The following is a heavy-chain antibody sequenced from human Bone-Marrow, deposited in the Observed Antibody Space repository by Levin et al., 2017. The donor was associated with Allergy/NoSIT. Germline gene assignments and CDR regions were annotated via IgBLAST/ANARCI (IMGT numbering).Heavy chain of an antibody. D-gene: IGHD3-3*01. J-gene: IGHJ6*03. CDR3: ARDPYSGFWSGYLGRYYYYMDV. Sequence: ASVKVSCKASGYTFTSYGISWVRQAPGQGLEWMGWISAYNGNTNYAQKLQGRVTMTTDTSTSTAYMELRSLRSDDTAVYYCARDPYSGFWSGYLGRYYYYMDVWGKGTTVTVSS. CDR2: ISAYNGNT. V-gene: IGHV1-18*01. CDR1: GYTFTSYG.